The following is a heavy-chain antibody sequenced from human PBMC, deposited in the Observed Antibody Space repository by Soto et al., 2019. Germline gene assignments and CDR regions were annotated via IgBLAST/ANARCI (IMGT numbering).Heavy chain of an antibody. V-gene: IGHV6-1*01. Sequence: QVQLQQSSPGLVKPSQALSLTCDISGDSVSSNSAGWNWIRQTPSRGLEWLGRTYYKSKWYYTYAASVKSRITVRPGTSKNQFSLQLTSVTPEDTAVYYCARGSWDDVSGHYYMDVWDKGTTVTVSS. CDR2: TYYKSKWYY. CDR1: GDSVSSNSAG. CDR3: ARGSWDDVSGHYYMDV. D-gene: IGHD1-1*01. J-gene: IGHJ6*03.